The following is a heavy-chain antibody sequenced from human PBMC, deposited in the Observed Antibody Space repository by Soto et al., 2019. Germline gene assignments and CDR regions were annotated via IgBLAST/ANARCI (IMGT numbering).Heavy chain of an antibody. V-gene: IGHV2-5*02. CDR1: GFSLSTSGVG. CDR3: AHRSDHWTTMIAVVGAFDI. D-gene: IGHD3-22*01. Sequence: QITLKESGPTLVKPTQTLTLTCTFSGFSLSTSGVGVGWIRQPPGKALEWLALIYWDDDKRYSPSLKSRLTITKDTSKNQVVLTMTNMDPVDTATYYCAHRSDHWTTMIAVVGAFDIWGQGTMVTVSS. J-gene: IGHJ3*02. CDR2: IYWDDDK.